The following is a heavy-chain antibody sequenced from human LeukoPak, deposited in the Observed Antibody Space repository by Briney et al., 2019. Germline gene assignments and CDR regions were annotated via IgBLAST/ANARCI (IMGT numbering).Heavy chain of an antibody. CDR2: IYTRGST. CDR3: ARDLYCSSTSCPSNNWFDP. Sequence: SQTLSLTCTVSGGSISSGSYYWSWIRQPAGKGLEWIGRIYTRGSTNYNPSLKRRVTISVDTSKTQFPPNLSSVTAADTAVYYCARDLYCSSTSCPSNNWFDPWGQGTLVTVSS. D-gene: IGHD2-2*01. V-gene: IGHV4-61*02. J-gene: IGHJ5*02. CDR1: GGSISSGSYY.